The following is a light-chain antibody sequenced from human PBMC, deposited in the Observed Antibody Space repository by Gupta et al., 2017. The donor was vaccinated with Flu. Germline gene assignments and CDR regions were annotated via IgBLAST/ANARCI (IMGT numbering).Light chain of an antibody. J-gene: IGLJ3*02. CDR1: IHHVGNLG. Sequence: GLPHPLLVSMGCRQPATLTCTGNIHHVGNLGASWLQPHQGLPPNVLSDRNNNRHSGITERFSASRYANTASMTSTRLQAEEVADYYCTAGESSHNDGVFGGGTKTTVL. V-gene: IGLV10-54*04. CDR2: RNN. CDR3: TAGESSHNDGV.